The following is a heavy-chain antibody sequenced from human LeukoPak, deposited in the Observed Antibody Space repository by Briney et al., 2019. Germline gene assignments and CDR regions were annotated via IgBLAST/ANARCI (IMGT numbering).Heavy chain of an antibody. Sequence: PGRSLRLSCAASGFIFSNYAMHWVRQAPGKGLEWVALISYDGSNTYYADSVKGRFTISRDNAKNSLSLQMNSLRAEDTAVYYCARVGTAMVTIVAPYYMDVWGKGTTVTVSS. CDR2: ISYDGSNT. CDR1: GFIFSNYA. CDR3: ARVGTAMVTIVAPYYMDV. D-gene: IGHD5-18*01. J-gene: IGHJ6*03. V-gene: IGHV3-30*04.